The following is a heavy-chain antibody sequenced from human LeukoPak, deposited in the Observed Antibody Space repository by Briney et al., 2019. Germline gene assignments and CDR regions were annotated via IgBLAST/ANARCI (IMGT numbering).Heavy chain of an antibody. CDR2: ISGSGGST. D-gene: IGHD6-6*01. J-gene: IGHJ4*02. Sequence: GGSLRLSCAASGFTFSSYAMSWVRQAPGKGLEWVSAISGSGGSTYYADSVKGRFTISRDNSKNTLYLQMSSLRAEDTAVYYCAKTPGGAARASYFDFWGQGTLVTVSS. V-gene: IGHV3-23*01. CDR1: GFTFSSYA. CDR3: AKTPGGAARASYFDF.